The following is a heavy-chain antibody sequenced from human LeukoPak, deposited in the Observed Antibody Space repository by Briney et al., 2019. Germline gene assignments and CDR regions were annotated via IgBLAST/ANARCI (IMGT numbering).Heavy chain of an antibody. D-gene: IGHD1-1*01. CDR2: ISYDGSNK. CDR1: GFTFSSYE. Sequence: GGSLRLSCAASGFTFSSYEMNWVRQAPGKGLEWVAVISYDGSNKYYADSVKGRFTISRDNSKNTLYLQMNSLRPEDTPVYYCAKTGTTKPDYWGQGTLVTVSS. J-gene: IGHJ4*02. V-gene: IGHV3-30*18. CDR3: AKTGTTKPDY.